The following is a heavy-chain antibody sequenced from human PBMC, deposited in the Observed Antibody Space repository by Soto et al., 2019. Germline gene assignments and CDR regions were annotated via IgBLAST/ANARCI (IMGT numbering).Heavy chain of an antibody. CDR1: GFTFSSYA. D-gene: IGHD1-26*01. J-gene: IGHJ4*02. CDR3: ARRGSGSYYDY. CDR2: ISGSGGST. Sequence: EVQLLESGGGLVQPGGSLRLCCAASGFTFSSYAMRWVRKAPGKGLEWVSAISGSGGSTYYAGSVKGRFTISRDNSKNPVYLQMNRLRGEDTAVYHCARRGSGSYYDYWGQGTLVTVSS. V-gene: IGHV3-23*01.